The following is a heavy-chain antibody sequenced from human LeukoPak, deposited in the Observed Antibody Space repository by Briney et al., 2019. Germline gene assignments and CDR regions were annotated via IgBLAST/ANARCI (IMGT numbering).Heavy chain of an antibody. D-gene: IGHD2-2*01. J-gene: IGHJ4*02. CDR3: ARESEYCSSTSCYYFDY. CDR1: GFTFSSYA. CDR2: ISGSGGST. Sequence: GGSLRLSCAASGFTFSSYAMSWVRQAPGKGLEWVSAISGSGGSTYYADSVKGRFTISRDNSKNTLYLQMNSLRAEDTAVYYCARESEYCSSTSCYYFDYWGQGTLVTVSS. V-gene: IGHV3-23*01.